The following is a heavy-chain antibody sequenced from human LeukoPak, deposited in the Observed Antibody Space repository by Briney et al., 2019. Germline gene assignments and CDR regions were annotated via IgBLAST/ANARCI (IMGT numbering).Heavy chain of an antibody. CDR1: GYTFTGYY. Sequence: ASVKVSCKASGYTFTGYYMHWVRQAPGQGLEWMGWINPNSGGTNYAQKFQGGVTMTRDTSISTAYMELSRLRSDDTAVYYCARGVVLLWFGEFHDPYDYWGQGTLVTVSS. J-gene: IGHJ4*02. V-gene: IGHV1-2*02. CDR3: ARGVVLLWFGEFHDPYDY. CDR2: INPNSGGT. D-gene: IGHD3-10*01.